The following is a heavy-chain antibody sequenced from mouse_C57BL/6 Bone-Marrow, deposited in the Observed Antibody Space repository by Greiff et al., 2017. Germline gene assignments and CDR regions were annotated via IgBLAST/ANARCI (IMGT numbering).Heavy chain of an antibody. Sequence: VKLQQPGAELVKPGASVKMSCKASGYTFTSYWITWVKLRPGQGLEWIGDIYPGSGSTNYNEKFKSKATLTVDTSSSTAYMQLSSLTSEDSAVYYCARPYYSNYWYFDVWGTGTTVTVSS. CDR3: ARPYYSNYWYFDV. J-gene: IGHJ1*03. CDR1: GYTFTSYW. CDR2: IYPGSGST. V-gene: IGHV1-55*01. D-gene: IGHD2-5*01.